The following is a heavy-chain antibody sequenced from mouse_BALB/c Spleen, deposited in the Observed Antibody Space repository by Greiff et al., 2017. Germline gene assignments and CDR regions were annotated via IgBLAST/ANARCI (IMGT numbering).Heavy chain of an antibody. Sequence: EVQVVESGGGLVQPGGSRKLSCAASGFTFSSFGMHWVRQAPEKGLEWVAYISSGSSTIYYADTVKGRFTISRDNPKNTLFLQMTSLRSEDTAMYYCARSGGYDWGQGTLVTVSA. J-gene: IGHJ3*01. D-gene: IGHD2-2*01. V-gene: IGHV5-17*02. CDR1: GFTFSSFG. CDR2: ISSGSSTI. CDR3: ARSGGYD.